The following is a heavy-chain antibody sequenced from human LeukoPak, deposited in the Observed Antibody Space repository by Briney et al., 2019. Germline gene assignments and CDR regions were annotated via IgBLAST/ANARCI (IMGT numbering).Heavy chain of an antibody. J-gene: IGHJ4*02. CDR3: ARDPPGSGSYYDY. D-gene: IGHD3-10*01. Sequence: SETLSLTCTVSGGSISSSSYYWGWIRQPPGKGLECIGYIYYSGSTNYNPSLTSRVTISVDTSKNQFSLKLRSVTAADTAVYYCARDPPGSGSYYDYWGQGILVTVSS. CDR1: GGSISSSSYY. CDR2: IYYSGST. V-gene: IGHV4-61*01.